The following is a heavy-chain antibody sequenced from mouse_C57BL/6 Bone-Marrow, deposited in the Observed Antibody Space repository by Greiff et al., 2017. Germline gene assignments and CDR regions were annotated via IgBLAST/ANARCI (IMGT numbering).Heavy chain of an antibody. J-gene: IGHJ3*01. CDR3: ARSALIYYYGSSYVAWFAY. CDR1: GYAFTNYL. V-gene: IGHV1-54*01. CDR2: INPGSGGT. D-gene: IGHD1-1*01. Sequence: VQGVESGAELVRPGTSVKVSCKASGYAFTNYLIEWVKQRPGQGLEWIGVINPGSGGTNYNEKFKGKATLTADKSSSTAYMQLSSLTSEDSAVYFCARSALIYYYGSSYVAWFAYWGQGTLVTVSA.